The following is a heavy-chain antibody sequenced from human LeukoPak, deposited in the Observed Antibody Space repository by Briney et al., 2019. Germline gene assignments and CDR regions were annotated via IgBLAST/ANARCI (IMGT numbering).Heavy chain of an antibody. CDR2: ISSSSSYI. V-gene: IGHV3-21*06. Sequence: PGGSLRLSCAASGFTFSGHSMNWVRQAPGKGLEWVSFISSSSSYIYYAYAVKGRFTISRDNAKNSLYLQMNSLRAEDTAVYYCARDPDSSGWYYFDHWGQGSLVTVSS. CDR1: GFTFSGHS. CDR3: ARDPDSSGWYYFDH. D-gene: IGHD6-19*01. J-gene: IGHJ4*02.